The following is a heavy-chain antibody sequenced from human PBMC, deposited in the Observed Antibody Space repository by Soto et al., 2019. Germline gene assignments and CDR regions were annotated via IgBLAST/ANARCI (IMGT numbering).Heavy chain of an antibody. J-gene: IGHJ6*03. CDR1: GGSISSNSYY. CDR3: VRHQRTTNFCYMDV. CDR2: MDHSGIT. Sequence: QLQLQESGPGLVKPSETLSLTCAVSGGSISSNSYYWGWIRQRPVKGLEWIGSMDHSGITYNNPSLESRVSISVDVSKNEFSLKLSSVTAADTAVYYCVRHQRTTNFCYMDVVAKGTTVTVSS. V-gene: IGHV4-39*01. D-gene: IGHD3-3*01.